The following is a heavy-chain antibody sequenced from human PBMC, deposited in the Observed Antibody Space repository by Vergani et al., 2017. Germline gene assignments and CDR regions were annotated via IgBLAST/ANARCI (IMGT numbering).Heavy chain of an antibody. D-gene: IGHD1-14*01. J-gene: IGHJ5*02. CDR2: TWYDGNNK. Sequence: QLHLVESGVGLVQPGSSLRLSCAASGFTFNQYGMHWVRQAPGKGLEWVAVTWYDGNNKQYADSVKGRFTSSRDNSKSTMYLQMNSLRDEDTGVYYCARDLRLLYNRFDPWGQGTLVTVSS. CDR3: ARDLRLLYNRFDP. CDR1: GFTFNQYG. V-gene: IGHV3-33*01.